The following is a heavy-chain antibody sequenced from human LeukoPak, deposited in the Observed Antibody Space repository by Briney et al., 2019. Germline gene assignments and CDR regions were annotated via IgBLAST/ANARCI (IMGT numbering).Heavy chain of an antibody. CDR3: ARAPRGYSYGGHFDY. Sequence: TTGGSLRLSCAASGFTFSSYSMNWVRQAPGKGLEWVSSISSSSSYIYYADSVKGRFTISRDNAKNSLYLQMNSLRAEDTAVYYCARAPRGYSYGGHFDYWGQGTLVTVSS. J-gene: IGHJ4*02. D-gene: IGHD5-18*01. CDR2: ISSSSSYI. CDR1: GFTFSSYS. V-gene: IGHV3-21*01.